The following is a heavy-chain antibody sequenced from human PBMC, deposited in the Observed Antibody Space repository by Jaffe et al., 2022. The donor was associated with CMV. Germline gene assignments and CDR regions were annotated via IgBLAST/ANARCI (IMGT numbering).Heavy chain of an antibody. CDR3: ARDRSYYYDSSGYSRGDY. Sequence: EVQLVESGGGLVQPGGSLRLSCAASGFTFSSYWMSWVRQAPGKGLEWVANIKQDGSEKYYVDSVKGRFTISRDNAKNSLYLQMNSLRAEDTAVYYCARDRSYYYDSSGYSRGDYWGQGTLVTVSS. CDR1: GFTFSSYW. CDR2: IKQDGSEK. J-gene: IGHJ4*02. D-gene: IGHD3-22*01. V-gene: IGHV3-7*01.